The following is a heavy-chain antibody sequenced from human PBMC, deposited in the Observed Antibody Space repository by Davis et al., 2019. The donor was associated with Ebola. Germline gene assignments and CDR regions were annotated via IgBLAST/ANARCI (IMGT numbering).Heavy chain of an antibody. D-gene: IGHD2-15*01. CDR3: ARSFHSGGIRTGFWDY. Sequence: PGGSLRLSCAASGFSFRNSDIIWVRQAPGKGLEWVAVISHDGSDKYYADSVRGRFTISREDSENTLYLQMNSLRAEDTALYYCARSFHSGGIRTGFWDYWGQGTLVTVSS. CDR1: GFSFRNSD. J-gene: IGHJ4*02. V-gene: IGHV3-30-3*01. CDR2: ISHDGSDK.